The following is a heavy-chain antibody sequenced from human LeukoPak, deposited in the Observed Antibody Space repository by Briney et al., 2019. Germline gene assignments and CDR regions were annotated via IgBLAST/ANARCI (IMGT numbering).Heavy chain of an antibody. CDR3: ARGRSIAASLVGDWFDP. J-gene: IGHJ5*02. D-gene: IGHD6-6*01. Sequence: SETLSLTCTVSGGSISSYYWSWIRQPPGKGLEWIGYIYYSGSTNYNPSLKSRVTISVDTSKNQFSLKLSSVTAADTAVYYCARGRSIAASLVGDWFDPWGQGTLVTVSS. CDR1: GGSISSYY. CDR2: IYYSGST. V-gene: IGHV4-59*12.